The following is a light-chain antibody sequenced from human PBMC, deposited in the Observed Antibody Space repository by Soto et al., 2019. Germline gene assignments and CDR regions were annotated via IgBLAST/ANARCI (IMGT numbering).Light chain of an antibody. CDR3: QKYNSARALT. J-gene: IGKJ4*01. Sequence: DSQMTHSPSSLSASVGDRVTITCRASQGISNYLAWYQQKPGKVPKLLIYAAATLQSGVRSRFSGSGSGTDFTLTISSLQPEDVATYYCQKYNSARALTFGGGTKVDIK. CDR2: AAA. V-gene: IGKV1-27*01. CDR1: QGISNY.